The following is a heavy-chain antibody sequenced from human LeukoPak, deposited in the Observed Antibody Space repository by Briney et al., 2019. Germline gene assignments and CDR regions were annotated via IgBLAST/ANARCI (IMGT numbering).Heavy chain of an antibody. CDR1: GFSLSSHW. V-gene: IGHV3-7*03. CDR3: ARNNGMDV. Sequence: GGSLRLSCAASGFSLSSHWMTWVRQVPGRGPEWVANVNRDGSETYYLDSVKGRFTISKDNARNSLYLQMNSLRAEDTALYHCARNNGMDVWGQGTTVIVSS. J-gene: IGHJ6*02. CDR2: VNRDGSET.